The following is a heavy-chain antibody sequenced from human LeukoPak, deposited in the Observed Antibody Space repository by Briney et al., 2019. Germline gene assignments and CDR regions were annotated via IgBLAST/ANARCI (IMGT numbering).Heavy chain of an antibody. Sequence: PGGSLRLSCAASGFTFSSYAMSWVRQAPGKGLEWVSSISSTSNYIYYADSVTGRFTISRDNAKDSLFLQMNSLRAEDTAVYYCARAGGRYSSSWFKFDYWGQGTLVTVSS. CDR2: ISSTSNYI. CDR3: ARAGGRYSSSWFKFDY. D-gene: IGHD6-13*01. J-gene: IGHJ4*02. V-gene: IGHV3-21*01. CDR1: GFTFSSYA.